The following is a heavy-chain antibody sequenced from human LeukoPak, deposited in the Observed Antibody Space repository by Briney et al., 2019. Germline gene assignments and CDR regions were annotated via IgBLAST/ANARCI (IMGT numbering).Heavy chain of an antibody. CDR1: GYSFTSYW. V-gene: IGHV5-51*01. Sequence: GESLKISCKGSGYSFTSYWIGWVRQMPGKGLEWMGIIYPGDSDTRYSPSFQGQVTFSAVRSKDTAYLRWSSLKASDTAMYYCARRGGTPFYDYWGQGTLVTVSP. D-gene: IGHD1-14*01. J-gene: IGHJ4*02. CDR2: IYPGDSDT. CDR3: ARRGGTPFYDY.